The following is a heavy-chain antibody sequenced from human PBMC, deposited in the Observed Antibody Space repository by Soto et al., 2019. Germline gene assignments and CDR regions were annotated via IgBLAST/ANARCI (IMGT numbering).Heavy chain of an antibody. V-gene: IGHV4-31*03. CDR2: IYYSGST. Sequence: SETLSLTRTVSGGSISSGGYYWSWIRQHPGKGLEWIGYIYYSGSTYYNPSLKSRVTISVDTSKNQFSLKLSSVTAADTAVYYCARSSIAARPRLGWFDPWGQGTLVTVSS. J-gene: IGHJ5*02. CDR1: GGSISSGGYY. D-gene: IGHD6-6*01. CDR3: ARSSIAARPRLGWFDP.